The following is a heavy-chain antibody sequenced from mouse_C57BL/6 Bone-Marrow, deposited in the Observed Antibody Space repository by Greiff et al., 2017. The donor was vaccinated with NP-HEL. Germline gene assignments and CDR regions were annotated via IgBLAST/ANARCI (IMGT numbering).Heavy chain of an antibody. CDR2: INRDGGST. D-gene: IGHD4-1*01. CDR1: EYEFPSYD. CDR3: ARQRTGNAMDY. Sequence: EVMLVESGGGLVQPGESLKLSCESNEYEFPSYDMSWVRQTPEKRLELVAAINRDGGSTYYPDTMERRFIISRDNTKKTRYLQMSSLRSEDTALYYCARQRTGNAMDYWGQGTSVTVSS. V-gene: IGHV5-2*01. J-gene: IGHJ4*01.